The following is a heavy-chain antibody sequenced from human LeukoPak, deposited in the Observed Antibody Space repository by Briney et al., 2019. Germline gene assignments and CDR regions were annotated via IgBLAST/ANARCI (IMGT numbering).Heavy chain of an antibody. J-gene: IGHJ4*02. D-gene: IGHD6-13*01. CDR2: IIPIFGTA. Sequence: ASVKVSCKASGGTFSSYAISWVRQAPGQGLEWMGGIIPIFGTANYAQKFQGRVTITADESTSTAYMELSSLRSEDTAVYYCARSSGIAAQQENDYWGQGTLVTVSS. CDR1: GGTFSSYA. V-gene: IGHV1-69*13. CDR3: ARSSGIAAQQENDY.